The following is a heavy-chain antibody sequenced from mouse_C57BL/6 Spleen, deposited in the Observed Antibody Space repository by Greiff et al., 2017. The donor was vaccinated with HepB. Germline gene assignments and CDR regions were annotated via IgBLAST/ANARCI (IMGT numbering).Heavy chain of an antibody. V-gene: IGHV1-59*01. D-gene: IGHD1-1*01. Sequence: QVQLQQSGAELVRPGTSVRLSCKASGYTFTSYWMHWVKQRPGQGLEWIGVIDPSDSYTNYNQKFKGKATLTVDTSSSTAYMQLSSLTSEDSAVYYCARRYYGSSLYAMDYWGQGTSVTVSS. CDR1: GYTFTSYW. J-gene: IGHJ4*01. CDR3: ARRYYGSSLYAMDY. CDR2: IDPSDSYT.